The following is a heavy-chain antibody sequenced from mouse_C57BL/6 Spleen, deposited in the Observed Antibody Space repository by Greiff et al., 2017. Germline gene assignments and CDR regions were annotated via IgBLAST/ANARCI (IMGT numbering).Heavy chain of an antibody. CDR1: GFNIKNTY. Sequence: EVQLQQSVAELVRPGASVKLSCTASGFNIKNTYMHWVKQRPEQGLEWIGRIDPANGNTKYAPKFQGKATITADTSSNTAYLQLSSLTSEDTAIYYSAPTVVARHYAMDYWGQGTSVTVSS. CDR3: APTVVARHYAMDY. J-gene: IGHJ4*01. CDR2: IDPANGNT. V-gene: IGHV14-3*01. D-gene: IGHD1-1*01.